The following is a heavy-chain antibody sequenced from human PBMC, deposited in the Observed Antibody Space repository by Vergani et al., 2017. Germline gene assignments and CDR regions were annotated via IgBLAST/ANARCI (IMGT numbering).Heavy chain of an antibody. CDR3: ARRAERWETLLRDDFDV. J-gene: IGHJ3*01. Sequence: QVQLQQWGPGLLKPSETLSLTCAVYGGSLSGYYWSWIRLAPGKGLEWIVEINHSGTINYNPTLKSPFNVSIDTSRDHFSLKLRSVSAADTAVYFCARRAERWETLLRDDFDVWGQGTFVTVSP. D-gene: IGHD1-26*01. CDR2: INHSGTI. CDR1: GGSLSGYY. V-gene: IGHV4-34*01.